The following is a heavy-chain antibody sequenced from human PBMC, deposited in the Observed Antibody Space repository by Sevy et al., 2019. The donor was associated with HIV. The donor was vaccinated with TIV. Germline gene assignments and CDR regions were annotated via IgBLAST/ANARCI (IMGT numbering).Heavy chain of an antibody. J-gene: IGHJ4*02. CDR1: GGSFSGYY. CDR3: AGSRGYCSGGSCYYSRSATTREAYYFDY. D-gene: IGHD2-15*01. Sequence: SETLSLTCAVYGGSFSGYYWSWIRQPPGKGLEWIGEINHSGSTNYNPSLKSRVTISVDTSKNQFSLKMGSVTAADTAVYYCAGSRGYCSGGSCYYSRSATTREAYYFDYWGQGTLVTVSS. CDR2: INHSGST. V-gene: IGHV4-34*01.